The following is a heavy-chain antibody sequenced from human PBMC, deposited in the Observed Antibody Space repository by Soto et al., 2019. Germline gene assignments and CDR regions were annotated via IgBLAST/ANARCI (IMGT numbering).Heavy chain of an antibody. J-gene: IGHJ5*02. D-gene: IGHD2-15*01. CDR1: GGSISSGGYY. CDR2: IYYSGST. V-gene: IGHV4-31*03. Sequence: QVQLQESGPGLVKPSQTLSLTCTVSGGSISSGGYYWSWIRQHPGKGLEWIGYIYYSGSTYYNPSLKSRVNISVDTSKNQFSLKLSSVTAADTAVYYCARDQGAIGYNWFDPWGQGTLVTVSS. CDR3: ARDQGAIGYNWFDP.